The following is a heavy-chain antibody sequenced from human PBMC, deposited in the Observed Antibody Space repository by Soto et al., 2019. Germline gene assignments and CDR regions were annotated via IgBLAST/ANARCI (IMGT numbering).Heavy chain of an antibody. Sequence: EVQLLEFGGGLVQPGGSLRLSCAASGFTFSSYAMSWVRQAPGKGLEWVSAISGSGGTTYYADSVKGRFTFSRDNSKNTLYLQMNSLRAEDTAVYYCAKTANGWFSAFDIWGQGTMVTVSS. CDR2: ISGSGGTT. CDR3: AKTANGWFSAFDI. V-gene: IGHV3-23*01. CDR1: GFTFSSYA. J-gene: IGHJ3*02. D-gene: IGHD6-19*01.